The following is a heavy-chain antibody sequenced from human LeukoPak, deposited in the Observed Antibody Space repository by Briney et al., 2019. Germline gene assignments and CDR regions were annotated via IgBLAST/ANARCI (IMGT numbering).Heavy chain of an antibody. Sequence: PSETLSLTCAVYGGSFSGYYWSWIRQPAGKGLEWIGRIYTSGSTNYNPSLKSRVTMSVDTSKNQFSLKLSSVAAADTAVYYCARGRDIVVVPAAMNVGHNWFDPWGQGTLVTVSS. CDR3: ARGRDIVVVPAAMNVGHNWFDP. CDR2: IYTSGST. CDR1: GGSFSGYY. J-gene: IGHJ5*02. D-gene: IGHD2-2*01. V-gene: IGHV4-59*10.